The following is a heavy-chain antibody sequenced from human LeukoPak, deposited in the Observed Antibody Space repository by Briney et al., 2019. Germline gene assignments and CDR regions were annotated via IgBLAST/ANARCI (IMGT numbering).Heavy chain of an antibody. J-gene: IGHJ3*02. D-gene: IGHD6-6*01. V-gene: IGHV4-59*01. CDR1: GGSISSYY. Sequence: PSETLSLTCTVSGGSISSYYWSWIRQPPGKGLEWIGYIYYSGSTNYNPSLKSRVTISVDTSKNQFSLKLSSVTAADTAVYYCARDIRIAALDAFDIWGQGTMVTVSS. CDR3: ARDIRIAALDAFDI. CDR2: IYYSGST.